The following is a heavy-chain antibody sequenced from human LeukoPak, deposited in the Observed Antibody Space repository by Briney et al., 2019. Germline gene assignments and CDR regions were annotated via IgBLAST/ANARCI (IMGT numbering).Heavy chain of an antibody. CDR2: INPNSGRT. V-gene: IGHV1-8*01. J-gene: IGHJ4*02. CDR3: ARGRSGLAAAGTYDY. D-gene: IGHD6-13*01. Sequence: WASVKVSCKASGYTFTSSDINWVRRAAGQGLEWMGWINPNSGRTGYAQKFQGRVTMTANTSISTAYMELSSLRFDDTAVYYCARGRSGLAAAGTYDYWGQGTLITVSS. CDR1: GYTFTSSD.